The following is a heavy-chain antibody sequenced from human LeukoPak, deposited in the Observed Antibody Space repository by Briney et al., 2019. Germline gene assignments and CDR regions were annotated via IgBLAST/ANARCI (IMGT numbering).Heavy chain of an antibody. CDR2: ISYVGSTK. CDR3: AKARHCGGDCYSLMDY. V-gene: IGHV3-30*18. J-gene: IGHJ4*02. D-gene: IGHD2-21*02. CDR1: GFTFSTYG. Sequence: GGSLRLSCAAFGFTFSTYGMHWVRHAPRKGVEWVAVISYVGSTKYYVDSVKGRFTISRDNSKNTLFLQMNSLTADDTAVYYCAKARHCGGDCYSLMDYWGQGILVTVSS.